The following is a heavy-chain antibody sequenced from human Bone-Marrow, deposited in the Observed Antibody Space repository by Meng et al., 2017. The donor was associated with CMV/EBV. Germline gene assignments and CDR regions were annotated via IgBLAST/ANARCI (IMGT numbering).Heavy chain of an antibody. CDR1: GFTFSSYS. CDR2: ISSSSSYI. V-gene: IGHV3-21*04. CDR3: ASQVGAFDY. J-gene: IGHJ4*02. Sequence: GESLKISCAASGFTFSSYSMNWVRQAPGKGLEWVSSISSSSSYIYYADSVKGRFTISRDNSKNTLYLQMNSLRAEDTAVYYCASQVGAFDYWGQGTLVTVSS. D-gene: IGHD1-26*01.